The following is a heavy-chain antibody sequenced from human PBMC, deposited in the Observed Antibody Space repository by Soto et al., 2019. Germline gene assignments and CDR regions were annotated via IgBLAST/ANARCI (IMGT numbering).Heavy chain of an antibody. V-gene: IGHV4-39*01. D-gene: IGHD3-9*01. J-gene: IGHJ4*02. Sequence: PSETLSLTCTVSGGSISSSSYYWGWIRQPPGKGLEWIGSIYYSGSTYYNPSLKSRVTISVDTSKNQFSLKLSSVTAADTAVYYCAITYYDILTGYYSGIFDYWGQGTLVTVSS. CDR3: AITYYDILTGYYSGIFDY. CDR2: IYYSGST. CDR1: GGSISSSSYY.